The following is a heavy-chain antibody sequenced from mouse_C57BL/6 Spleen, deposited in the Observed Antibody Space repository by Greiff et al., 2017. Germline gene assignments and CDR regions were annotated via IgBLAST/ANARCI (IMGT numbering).Heavy chain of an antibody. CDR1: GYTFTDYY. CDR2: INPNNGGT. V-gene: IGHV1-26*01. CDR3: ARRGFFYAMDY. Sequence: VQLQQSGPELVKPGASVKISCKASGYTFTDYYMNWVKQSHGKSLEWIGDINPNNGGTSYNQKFKGKATLTVDKSSSTAYMELRSLTSEDSAVYYCARRGFFYAMDYWGQGTSGTVSS. J-gene: IGHJ4*01. D-gene: IGHD3-1*01.